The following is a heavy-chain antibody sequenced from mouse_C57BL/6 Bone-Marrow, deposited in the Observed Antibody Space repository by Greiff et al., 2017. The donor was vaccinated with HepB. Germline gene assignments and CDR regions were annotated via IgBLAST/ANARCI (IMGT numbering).Heavy chain of an antibody. J-gene: IGHJ3*01. D-gene: IGHD1-1*01. CDR3: ATYYGSPWFAY. CDR1: GYTFTSYW. CDR2: IHPNSGST. Sequence: QVHVKQSGAELVKPGASVKLSCKASGYTFTSYWMHWVKQRPGQGLEWIGMIHPNSGSTNYNEKFKSKATLTVDKSSSTAYMQLSSLTSEDSAVYYCATYYGSPWFAYWGQGTLVTVSA. V-gene: IGHV1-64*01.